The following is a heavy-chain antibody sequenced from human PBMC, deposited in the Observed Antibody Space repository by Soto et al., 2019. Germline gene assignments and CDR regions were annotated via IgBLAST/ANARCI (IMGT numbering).Heavy chain of an antibody. CDR1: GFTFSNYA. CDR2: VSYDGNNQ. Sequence: QVQLVESGGGVVQPGRSLRLSCAASGFTFSNYAMHWVRQAPGKGLEWVAIVSYDGNNQYYADSVKGRFTISRDNSENRLYLQMTSLRAEDTAVYYCASDGATQTWRPWYFELWGRGTLVTVSS. V-gene: IGHV3-30-3*01. CDR3: ASDGATQTWRPWYFEL. D-gene: IGHD3-3*01. J-gene: IGHJ2*01.